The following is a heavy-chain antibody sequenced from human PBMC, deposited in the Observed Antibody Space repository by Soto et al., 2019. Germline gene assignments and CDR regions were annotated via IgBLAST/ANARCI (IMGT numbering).Heavy chain of an antibody. J-gene: IGHJ3*02. CDR2: ISWNSGSI. CDR3: AKDEYSSSSGAFDI. D-gene: IGHD6-6*01. Sequence: EVQLVESGGGLVQPGRSLRLSCAASGFTFDDYAMHWVRQAPGKGLEWVSGISWNSGSIGYADSVKGRFTISRDNAKNSLYLQMNSLRAEHTALSYCAKDEYSSSSGAFDIWGQGTMVTVSS. CDR1: GFTFDDYA. V-gene: IGHV3-9*01.